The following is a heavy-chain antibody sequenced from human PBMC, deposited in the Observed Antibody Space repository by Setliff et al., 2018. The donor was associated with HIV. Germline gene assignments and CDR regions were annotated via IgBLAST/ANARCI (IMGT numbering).Heavy chain of an antibody. V-gene: IGHV4-59*11. J-gene: IGHJ6*03. CDR1: GGSISGHY. Sequence: SETLSLTCTVSGGSISGHYWSWIRQPPGKGLGWIAYIFYTGSTNYNPSLKSRVTISVDTSKNQFSLKLSSVTAADTAVYYCNIYYYYYMDVWGKGTTVTVSS. CDR3: NIYYYYYMDV. CDR2: IFYTGST.